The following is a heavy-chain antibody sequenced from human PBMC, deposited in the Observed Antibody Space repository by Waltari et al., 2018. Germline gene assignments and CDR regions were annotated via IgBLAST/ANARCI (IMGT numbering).Heavy chain of an antibody. J-gene: IGHJ4*02. CDR3: ARGSGPSYFY. CDR2: ISSSSSYI. V-gene: IGHV3-21*01. D-gene: IGHD5-12*01. Sequence: EVQLVESGGGLVKPGGSLRLSCAASGFTFCRYSMNWVRQAPGKGLEWVSSISSSSSYIYYADSVKGRFTISRDNAKNSLYLQMNSLRAEDTAVYYCARGSGPSYFYWGQGTLVTVSS. CDR1: GFTFCRYS.